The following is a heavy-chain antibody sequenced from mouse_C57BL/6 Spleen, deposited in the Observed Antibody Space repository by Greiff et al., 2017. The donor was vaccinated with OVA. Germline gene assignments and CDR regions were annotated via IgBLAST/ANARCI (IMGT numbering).Heavy chain of an antibody. D-gene: IGHD2-1*01. Sequence: QVQLQQPGAELVRPGSSVKLSCKASGYTFTSYWMDWVKQRPGQGLEWIGNIYPSDSETHYNQKFKDKATLTVDKSSSTAYMQLSSLTSEDSAVYYCASRGGDYGNYEAWFAYWGQGTLVTVSA. CDR2: IYPSDSET. CDR3: ASRGGDYGNYEAWFAY. V-gene: IGHV1-61*01. J-gene: IGHJ3*01. CDR1: GYTFTSYW.